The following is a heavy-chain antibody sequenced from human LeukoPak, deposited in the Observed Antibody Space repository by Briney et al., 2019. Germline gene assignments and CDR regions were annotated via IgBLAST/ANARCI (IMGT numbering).Heavy chain of an antibody. CDR2: ISGSGGST. D-gene: IGHD2-2*03. CDR1: GFTFSSYG. Sequence: GGSLRLSCAASGFTFSSYGMSWVRQAPGKGLEWVSAISGSGGSTYYADFVRGRFTISRDNSKNTLYLQMNSLRAEDTAVYYCAKDNVDIVVVPAAHFDYWGQGTLVTVSS. J-gene: IGHJ4*02. V-gene: IGHV3-23*01. CDR3: AKDNVDIVVVPAAHFDY.